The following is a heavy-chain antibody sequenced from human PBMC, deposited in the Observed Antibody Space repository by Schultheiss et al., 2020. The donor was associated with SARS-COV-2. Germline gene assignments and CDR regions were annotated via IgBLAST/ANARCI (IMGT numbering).Heavy chain of an antibody. CDR3: ARDGYSYGTFGY. CDR1: GGSIRSYY. D-gene: IGHD5-18*01. Sequence: SETLSLTCTVSGGSIRSYYWSWIRQPPGKDLEWVGYIFYSGNTDYNPSLKSRLTISVDTSKNQFSLKLRSVTAADTAVYFCARDGYSYGTFGYWGQGTLVTVSS. V-gene: IGHV4-59*01. CDR2: IFYSGNT. J-gene: IGHJ4*02.